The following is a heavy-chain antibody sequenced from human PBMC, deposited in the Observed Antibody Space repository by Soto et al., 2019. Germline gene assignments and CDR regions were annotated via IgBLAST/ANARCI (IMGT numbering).Heavy chain of an antibody. V-gene: IGHV3-23*01. CDR2: ISGSGGST. CDR1: GFTFSSYA. CDR3: AKSVDSWGDYHYYGMDV. Sequence: PGGSLRLSCAASGFTFSSYAMSWVRQAPGKGLEWVSAISGSGGSTYYADSVKGRFTISRDNSKNTLYLQMNSLRAEDTAVYYCAKSVDSWGDYHYYGMDVWGQGTTVTSP. D-gene: IGHD3-16*01. J-gene: IGHJ6*02.